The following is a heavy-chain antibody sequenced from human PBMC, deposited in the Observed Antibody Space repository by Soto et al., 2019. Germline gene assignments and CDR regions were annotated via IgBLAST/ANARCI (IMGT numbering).Heavy chain of an antibody. CDR1: GFTFSGSA. V-gene: IGHV3-73*02. CDR3: TKLLSRGWYNWFDP. J-gene: IGHJ5*02. Sequence: EVQLVESGGGLVQPGGSLKLSCAASGFTFSGSAMHWVRQASGKGLEWVGRIRSKANSYATAYAASVKGRFTISRDDSKNTAYLQMNSLKPEDTAVYYCTKLLSRGWYNWFDPWGQGTLVTVSS. D-gene: IGHD6-19*01. CDR2: IRSKANSYAT.